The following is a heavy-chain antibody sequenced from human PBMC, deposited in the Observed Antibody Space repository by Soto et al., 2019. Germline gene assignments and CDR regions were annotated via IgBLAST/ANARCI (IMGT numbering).Heavy chain of an antibody. D-gene: IGHD3-16*02. CDR1: GGSISSGYYY. J-gene: IGHJ5*02. CDR2: IYYSGST. V-gene: IGHV4-30-4*01. CDR3: AGLQSMRLSGLDP. Sequence: TSETLSLTCTVSGGSISSGYYYWSWIRQPPGKGLEWIGYIYYSGSTYYNPSLKSRVTISVDTSKNQFSLKLSSVTAADTAVYYCAGLQSMRLSGLDPWGQGTLVTVSS.